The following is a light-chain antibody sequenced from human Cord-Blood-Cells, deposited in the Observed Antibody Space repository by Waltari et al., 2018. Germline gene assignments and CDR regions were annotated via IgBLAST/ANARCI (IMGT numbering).Light chain of an antibody. V-gene: IGLV2-8*01. Sequence: QSALTQPPSASGSPGQSVTISCTGTSSDVGGYNYVSWYQHHPGKAPKLMIYEVSKRPSGVPDRFSASKSGNAASLTVARLQAEDDADYYCSSYAGSNNYVFGTGTKVTVL. J-gene: IGLJ1*01. CDR3: SSYAGSNNYV. CDR1: SSDVGGYNY. CDR2: EVS.